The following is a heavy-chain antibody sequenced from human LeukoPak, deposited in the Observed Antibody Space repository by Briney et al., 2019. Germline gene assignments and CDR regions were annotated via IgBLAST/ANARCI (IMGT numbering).Heavy chain of an antibody. CDR1: GFTFSSYA. CDR2: ISGSGGST. V-gene: IGHV3-23*01. J-gene: IGHJ4*02. D-gene: IGHD5-24*01. CDR3: ARVRRDGYPSGVFYFDY. Sequence: GGSLRLSCAASGFTFSSYAMSWVRQARGKGLEWVSAISGSGGSTYYADSVKGRFTISRDNSKNTLYLQMNSLRAEDTAVYYCARVRRDGYPSGVFYFDYWGQGTLVTVSS.